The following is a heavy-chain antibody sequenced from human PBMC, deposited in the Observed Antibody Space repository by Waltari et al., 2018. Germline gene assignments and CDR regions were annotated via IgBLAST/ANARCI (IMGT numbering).Heavy chain of an antibody. CDR3: ARTVSSGWLNHYYYYYGMDV. D-gene: IGHD6-19*01. J-gene: IGHJ6*02. CDR2: MNPNIGNT. Sequence: QVQLVQSGAEVKKPGASVKVSCKASGYTFTSYDINWVRQATGQGLEWMGWMNPNIGNTGYAQKVQGRVTMTRNTSISTAYMELSSLRSEDTAVYYCARTVSSGWLNHYYYYYGMDVWGQGTTVTVSS. V-gene: IGHV1-8*01. CDR1: GYTFTSYD.